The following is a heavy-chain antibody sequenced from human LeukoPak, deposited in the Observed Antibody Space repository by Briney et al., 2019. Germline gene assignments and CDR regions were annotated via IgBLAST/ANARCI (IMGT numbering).Heavy chain of an antibody. CDR3: ARDQFPNYGDYVGEYFQH. D-gene: IGHD4-17*01. Sequence: GRSLRLSCAASGFTFDDYDMSWVRQAPGKGLEWVSGINWNGGSTGYADSVKGRFTISRDNAKNSLYLQMNSLRAEDTALYYCARDQFPNYGDYVGEYFQHWGQGTLVTVSS. CDR2: INWNGGST. J-gene: IGHJ1*01. V-gene: IGHV3-20*04. CDR1: GFTFDDYD.